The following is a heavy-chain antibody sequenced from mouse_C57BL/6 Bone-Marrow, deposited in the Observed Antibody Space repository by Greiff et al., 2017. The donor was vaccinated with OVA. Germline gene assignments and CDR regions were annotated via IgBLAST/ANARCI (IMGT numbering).Heavy chain of an antibody. V-gene: IGHV14-4*01. D-gene: IGHD1-1*01. Sequence: EVKLMESGAELVRPGASVKLSCTASGFNIKDDYMHWVKQRPEQGLEWIGWIDPENGDTEYASKFQGKATITADTSSNTAYLQLSSLTSEDTAVYYCTSYGSSYYYFDYWGQGTTLTVSS. CDR3: TSYGSSYYYFDY. CDR2: IDPENGDT. J-gene: IGHJ2*01. CDR1: GFNIKDDY.